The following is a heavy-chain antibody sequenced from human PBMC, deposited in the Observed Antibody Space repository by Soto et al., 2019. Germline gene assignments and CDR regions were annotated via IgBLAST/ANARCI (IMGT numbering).Heavy chain of an antibody. CDR3: AKYHGAGYRLPRRPY. CDR2: ISGSGGST. Sequence: GGSLRLSCAASGFTFSSYAMSWVRQAPGKGLEGGSAISGSGGSTYYADSVKGRFTISRDNSKNTLYLQMNSLRAEDTAVYYCAKYHGAGYRLPRRPYWGQGTLVTVSS. J-gene: IGHJ4*02. CDR1: GFTFSSYA. D-gene: IGHD2-2*01. V-gene: IGHV3-23*01.